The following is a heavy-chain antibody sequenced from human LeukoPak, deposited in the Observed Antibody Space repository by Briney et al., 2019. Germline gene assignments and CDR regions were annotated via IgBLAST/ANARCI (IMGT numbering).Heavy chain of an antibody. V-gene: IGHV3-30-3*01. CDR1: GFTFSSYA. CDR2: ISYDGSNK. Sequence: GGSLRLSCAASGFTFSSYAMSWVRQAPGKGLEWVAVISYDGSNKYYADSVKGRFTISRDNSKNTLYLQMNSLRAEDTAVYYCARDYKDVALDYWGQGTLVTVSS. CDR3: ARDYKDVALDY. D-gene: IGHD2-15*01. J-gene: IGHJ4*01.